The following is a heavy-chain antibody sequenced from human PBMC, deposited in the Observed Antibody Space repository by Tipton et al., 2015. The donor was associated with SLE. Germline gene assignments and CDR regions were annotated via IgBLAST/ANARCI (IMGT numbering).Heavy chain of an antibody. J-gene: IGHJ4*02. Sequence: QSGAEVKKPGSSVKVSCKASGGTFSSYAISWVRQAPGQGLEWMGRIIPILGIANYAQKFQGRVTITADKSTSTAYMELSSLRSEDTAVYYCARDRETYGSGSYYNYYFDSWGQGTLVTVSS. CDR3: ARDRETYGSGSYYNYYFDS. CDR1: GGTFSSYA. CDR2: IIPILGIA. D-gene: IGHD3-10*01. V-gene: IGHV1-69*04.